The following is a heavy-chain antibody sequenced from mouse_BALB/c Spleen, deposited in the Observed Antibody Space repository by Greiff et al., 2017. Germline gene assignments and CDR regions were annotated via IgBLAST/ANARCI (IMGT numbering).Heavy chain of an antibody. CDR1: GFSLTSYD. Sequence: VQLQQSGPGLVAPSQSLSITCTVSGFSLTSYDISWIRQPPGKGLEWLGVIWTGGGTNYNSAFMSRLSISKDNSKSQVFLKMNSLQTDDTAIYYCVRDYYGPNWYFDVWGAGTTVTVSS. J-gene: IGHJ1*01. CDR3: VRDYYGPNWYFDV. V-gene: IGHV2-9-2*01. CDR2: IWTGGGT. D-gene: IGHD1-2*01.